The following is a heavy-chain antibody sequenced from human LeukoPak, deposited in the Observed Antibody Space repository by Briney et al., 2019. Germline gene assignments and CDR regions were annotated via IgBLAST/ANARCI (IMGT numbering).Heavy chain of an antibody. J-gene: IGHJ6*03. CDR3: AKVALGYCSSTSCYYMDV. CDR2: ISGSGGST. CDR1: GFTFSTFA. Sequence: GGSLRLSCAASGFTFSTFAMHWVRQAPGKGLEWVSAISGSGGSTYYADSVKGRFTISRDNSKNTLYLQMNSLRAEDTAVYYCAKVALGYCSSTSCYYMDVWGKGTTVTISS. V-gene: IGHV3-23*01. D-gene: IGHD2-2*01.